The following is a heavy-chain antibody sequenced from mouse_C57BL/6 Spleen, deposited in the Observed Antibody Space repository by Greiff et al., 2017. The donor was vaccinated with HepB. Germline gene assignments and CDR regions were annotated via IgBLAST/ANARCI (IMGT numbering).Heavy chain of an antibody. CDR1: GYTFTSYG. CDR3: ARWAVVATGYFDY. J-gene: IGHJ2*01. CDR2: IYPRSGNT. D-gene: IGHD1-1*01. Sequence: QVQLKESGAELARPGASVKLSCKASGYTFTSYGISWVKQRTGQGLEWIGEIYPRSGNTYYNEKFKGKATLTADKSSSTAYMELRSLTSEDSAVYFCARWAVVATGYFDYWGQGTTLTVSS. V-gene: IGHV1-81*01.